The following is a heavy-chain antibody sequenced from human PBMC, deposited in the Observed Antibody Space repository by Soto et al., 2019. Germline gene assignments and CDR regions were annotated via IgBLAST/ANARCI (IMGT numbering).Heavy chain of an antibody. CDR2: MYNTGST. CDR1: GGSISRYY. D-gene: IGHD2-21*02. Sequence: SETLSLTCTVSGGSISRYYWSWIRQPPGKGLEWIGYMYNTGSTVYNPSFKSRVTISVDTSKNQFSLKLNSVTAADTAVYYCARDLWGYCGPACYPLDVWGQGTTVTVSS. V-gene: IGHV4-59*01. CDR3: ARDLWGYCGPACYPLDV. J-gene: IGHJ6*02.